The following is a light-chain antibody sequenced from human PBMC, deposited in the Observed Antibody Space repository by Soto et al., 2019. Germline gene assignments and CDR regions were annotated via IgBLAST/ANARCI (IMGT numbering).Light chain of an antibody. Sequence: EIVLTQSPGTLSLSPGERATLSCRASQSVSSNYLAWSQQKPGQAPRVLIYGASSRATGIPDRFSGSGSGTDFILTISRLEPEDFAVYYCQQYGSSPYTFGQGTKLEIK. CDR3: QQYGSSPYT. CDR2: GAS. CDR1: QSVSSNY. V-gene: IGKV3-20*01. J-gene: IGKJ2*01.